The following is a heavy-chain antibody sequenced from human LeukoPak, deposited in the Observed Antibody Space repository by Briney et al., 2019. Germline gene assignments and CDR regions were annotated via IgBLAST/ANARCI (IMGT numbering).Heavy chain of an antibody. CDR3: ARSRGYCSSTSCLDAFDI. V-gene: IGHV2-70*04. D-gene: IGHD2-2*01. Sequence: SGPTLVNPTQTLTLTCTFSGFSLSTSGMRVSWIRQPPGKALEWLPRIDWDDDKFYSTSLKTRLTISKDTSKNQVVLTMTNMDPVDTATYYCARSRGYCSSTSCLDAFDIWGQGTMVTVSS. J-gene: IGHJ3*02. CDR2: IDWDDDK. CDR1: GFSLSTSGMR.